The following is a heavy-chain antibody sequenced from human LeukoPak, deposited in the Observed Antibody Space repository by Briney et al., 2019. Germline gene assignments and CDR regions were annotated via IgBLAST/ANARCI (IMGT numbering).Heavy chain of an antibody. V-gene: IGHV4-39*07. J-gene: IGHJ5*02. D-gene: IGHD3-3*01. Sequence: SETLSLTCTVSGGSISSSSYYWGWIRQPPGKGPEWIGSIYYSGSTYYNPSLKSRVTISVDTSKNQFSLKLSSVTAADTAVYYCTRGRAGYDFWSGYYNRNGWFDPWGQGTLVTVSS. CDR1: GGSISSSSYY. CDR3: TRGRAGYDFWSGYYNRNGWFDP. CDR2: IYYSGST.